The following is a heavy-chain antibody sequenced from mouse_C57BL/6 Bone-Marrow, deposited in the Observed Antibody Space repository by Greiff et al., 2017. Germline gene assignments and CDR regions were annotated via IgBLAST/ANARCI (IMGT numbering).Heavy chain of an antibody. V-gene: IGHV1-74*01. CDR2: IHPSDSDT. CDR3: AREGDDGYYYYAMDY. Sequence: QVQLQQPGAELVKPGASVKVSCKASGYTFTSYWMHWVKQRPGQGLEWIGRIHPSDSDTNYNEKFKGKATFTADTSSNTAYMQLSSLTTEDSAIYYCAREGDDGYYYYAMDYWGQGTSVTVSS. J-gene: IGHJ4*01. CDR1: GYTFTSYW. D-gene: IGHD2-3*01.